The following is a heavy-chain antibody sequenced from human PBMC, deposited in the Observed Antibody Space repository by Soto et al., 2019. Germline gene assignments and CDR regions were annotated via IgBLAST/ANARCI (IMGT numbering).Heavy chain of an antibody. CDR3: ATDHIRDYYDSSGLNDAFDI. CDR2: FDPEDGET. J-gene: IGHJ3*02. V-gene: IGHV1-24*01. Sequence: ASVKVSCKVSGYTLTELSMHWVRQAPGKGLEWMGGFDPEDGETIYAQKFQGKVTMTEDTSTDTAYMELSSLRSEDTAVYYCATDHIRDYYDSSGLNDAFDIWGQGTMVTVSS. CDR1: GYTLTELS. D-gene: IGHD3-22*01.